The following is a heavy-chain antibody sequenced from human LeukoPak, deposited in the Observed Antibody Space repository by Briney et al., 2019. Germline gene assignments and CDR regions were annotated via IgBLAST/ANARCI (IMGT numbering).Heavy chain of an antibody. CDR2: INNVGSHI. Sequence: PGGSLRLSCAASGFTFSSSAMNWVRQAPGKGLEWVSSINNVGSHIYYAGSVRGRFTISRDNAKNLLYLQMDGLRAEDTAVYYCARDGEGNSGYDTPRPYYYYYYMDVWGKGTTVTVSS. V-gene: IGHV3-21*01. J-gene: IGHJ6*03. D-gene: IGHD5-12*01. CDR1: GFTFSSSA. CDR3: ARDGEGNSGYDTPRPYYYYYYMDV.